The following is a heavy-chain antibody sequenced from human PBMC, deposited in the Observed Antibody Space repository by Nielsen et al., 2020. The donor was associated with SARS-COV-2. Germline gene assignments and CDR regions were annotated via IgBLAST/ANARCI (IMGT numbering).Heavy chain of an antibody. CDR2: IYYSGST. CDR1: GGSISSYS. Sequence: SETLSLTCTVSGGSISSYSWSWIRQPPGKGLEWIGYIYYSGSTNYSPSLKGRVTMSVDTSKNQFSLKLSSVTAADTAVYYCAREGFDWHYDYWGQGALVTVSS. CDR3: AREGFDWHYDY. D-gene: IGHD3-9*01. V-gene: IGHV4-59*01. J-gene: IGHJ4*02.